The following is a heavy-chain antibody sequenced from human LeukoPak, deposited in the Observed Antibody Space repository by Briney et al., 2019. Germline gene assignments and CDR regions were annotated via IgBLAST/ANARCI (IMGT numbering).Heavy chain of an antibody. CDR3: ARGAPPESGWELLGRRNDRYYFDY. J-gene: IGHJ4*02. Sequence: SETLSLTCAVYGGSFSGYYWSWIRQPPGKGLEWIGEINHSGSTNYNPSLKSRVTISVDTSKNQFSLKLSSVTAADTAVYYCARGAPPESGWELLGRRNDRYYFDYWGQGTLVTVSS. CDR2: INHSGST. CDR1: GGSFSGYY. D-gene: IGHD1-26*01. V-gene: IGHV4-34*01.